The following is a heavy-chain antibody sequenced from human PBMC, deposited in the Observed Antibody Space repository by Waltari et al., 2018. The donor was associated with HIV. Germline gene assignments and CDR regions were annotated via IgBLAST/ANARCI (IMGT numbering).Heavy chain of an antibody. D-gene: IGHD2-15*01. Sequence: EVQLLESGGGLVQSGGSLRVSCAASGLTFSSYPMSWVRQAPGKGLEWVSGISGGGESTYYADSVKGRFTISRDNSKNTLYLQMNSLRAEDTAVYYCANSLGRIVDYWGQGTLVTVSS. CDR1: GLTFSSYP. J-gene: IGHJ4*02. CDR3: ANSLGRIVDY. CDR2: ISGGGEST. V-gene: IGHV3-23*01.